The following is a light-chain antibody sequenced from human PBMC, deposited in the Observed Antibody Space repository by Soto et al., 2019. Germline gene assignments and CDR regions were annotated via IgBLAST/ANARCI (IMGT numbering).Light chain of an antibody. CDR3: QQYSFLPRT. J-gene: IGKJ1*01. Sequence: LTQSPGTLSLSPGERATLSCRASQSVSNNYLAWYQQKPGQAPRLLIYGASTRATGIPDRFGGSGSGTDFTLTISRLEPEDFAVYYCQQYSFLPRTFGQGTKVDIK. CDR1: QSVSNNY. CDR2: GAS. V-gene: IGKV3-20*01.